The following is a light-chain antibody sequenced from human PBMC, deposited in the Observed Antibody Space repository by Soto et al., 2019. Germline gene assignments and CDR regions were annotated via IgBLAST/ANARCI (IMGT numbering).Light chain of an antibody. CDR2: DNN. CDR3: GTWDSSLSAGV. J-gene: IGLJ3*02. CDR1: SSNIGNNY. Sequence: QSVLTQPPSVSAAPGQKVTISCSGSSSNIGNNYVSWYQHLPGTAPKLLIYDNNKRPSGIPDRFSGSKSGTSATLGITGLQTGDEADYCCGTWDSSLSAGVFGGGTKLTVL. V-gene: IGLV1-51*01.